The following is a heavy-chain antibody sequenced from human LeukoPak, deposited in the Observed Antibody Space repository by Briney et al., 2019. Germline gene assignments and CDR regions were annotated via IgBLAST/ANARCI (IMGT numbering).Heavy chain of an antibody. CDR2: ISRARSTT. J-gene: IGHJ4*02. CDR3: ARVSTDWSLDY. V-gene: IGHV3-48*02. D-gene: IGHD6-19*01. CDR1: GFIFSTYS. Sequence: GGSLRLPCSASGFIFSTYSMNWVRQAPGKGLEWLSYISRARSTTYYADSVKGRFTISGDNAKSSLYLQMNSLRDEDTAVYYCARVSTDWSLDYWGEGTLVSVSS.